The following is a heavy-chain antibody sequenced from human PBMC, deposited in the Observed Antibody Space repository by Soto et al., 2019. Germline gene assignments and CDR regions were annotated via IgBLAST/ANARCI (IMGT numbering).Heavy chain of an antibody. Sequence: EVQLVESGGGLVRPGGSLKVSCTVSGLTFSGSSIHWVRHSSGRGLEWVGRMRSGAKNFATEYGASMKGRFIISRDDSKNTAYLEMNSLTADDTAVYYCQLRDNMDVWGKGTAV. CDR3: QLRDNMDV. J-gene: IGHJ6*04. V-gene: IGHV3-73*01. CDR2: MRSGAKNFAT. CDR1: GLTFSGSS.